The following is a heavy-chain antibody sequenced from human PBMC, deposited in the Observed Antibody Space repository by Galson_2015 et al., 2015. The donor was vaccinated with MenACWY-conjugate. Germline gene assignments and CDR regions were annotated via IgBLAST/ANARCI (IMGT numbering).Heavy chain of an antibody. J-gene: IGHJ6*02. D-gene: IGHD5-12*01. CDR1: GGTFSSYV. CDR2: ITPMFGTP. V-gene: IGHV1-69*06. CDR3: ARDIVTTLNPIEYSYHAMDV. Sequence: SVKVSCKASGGTFSSYVITWVRQAPGQGLEWMGGITPMFGTPNYAQKFQGRVTITADKSTSTAYMELSSLRSEDTAVYYCARDIVTTLNPIEYSYHAMDVWGQGTTVTVSS.